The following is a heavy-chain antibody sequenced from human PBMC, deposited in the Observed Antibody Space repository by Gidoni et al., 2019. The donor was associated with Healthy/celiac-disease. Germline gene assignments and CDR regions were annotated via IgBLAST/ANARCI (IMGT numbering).Heavy chain of an antibody. Sequence: QVQLQESGPGLVKPSQTLSLPCTVSGSSISSGGYYWSWIRQHPGKGLEWIGYIYYSGSTYYNPSLKSRVTRSVDTSKNQFSLKLSSVTAADTAVYYWARGRGSGSYSIYYFDYWGQGTLVTVSS. D-gene: IGHD3-10*01. J-gene: IGHJ4*02. CDR3: ARGRGSGSYSIYYFDY. CDR1: GSSISSGGYY. V-gene: IGHV4-31*03. CDR2: IYYSGST.